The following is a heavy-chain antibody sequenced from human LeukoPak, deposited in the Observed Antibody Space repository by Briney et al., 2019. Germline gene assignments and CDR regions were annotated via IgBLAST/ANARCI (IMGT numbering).Heavy chain of an antibody. CDR3: ARDLVS. CDR2: IYYSGST. V-gene: IGHV4-59*11. J-gene: IGHJ4*02. CDR1: GGSMSSHY. Sequence: SETLSLTCSVSGGSMSSHYWSWIRQPPGKGLEWIGYIYYSGSTNYNPSLKSRVTISLDTSKNQFSLKLSSVTAADTAVYYCARDLVSWGQGTLVTVSS.